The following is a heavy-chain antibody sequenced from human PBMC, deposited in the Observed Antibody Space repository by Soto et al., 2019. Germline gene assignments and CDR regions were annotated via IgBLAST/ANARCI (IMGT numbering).Heavy chain of an antibody. Sequence: PSETLSLTCAVYGGSFSGYYWSWIRQPPGKGLEWIGEINHSGSTNYNPSLKSRVTISVDTSKNQFSLKLSSVTAADTAVYYCARVGVLWFGELHYYYYYGMDVWGQGTKVTVSS. D-gene: IGHD3-10*01. J-gene: IGHJ6*02. V-gene: IGHV4-34*01. CDR2: INHSGST. CDR1: GGSFSGYY. CDR3: ARVGVLWFGELHYYYYYGMDV.